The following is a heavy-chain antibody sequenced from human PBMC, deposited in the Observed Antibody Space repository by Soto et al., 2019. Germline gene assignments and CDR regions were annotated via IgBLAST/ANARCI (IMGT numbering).Heavy chain of an antibody. D-gene: IGHD3-10*01. CDR2: IYYSGST. CDR1: GGSISSSSYY. J-gene: IGHJ4*02. Sequence: SETLSLTCTVSGGSISSSSYYWGWIRQPPGKGLEWIGSIYYSGSTYYNPSLKSRVTISVDTSKNQFSLKLSSVTAADTAVYYCARTLLMVRGVRYFDYCGQGTLVTVSS. V-gene: IGHV4-39*01. CDR3: ARTLLMVRGVRYFDY.